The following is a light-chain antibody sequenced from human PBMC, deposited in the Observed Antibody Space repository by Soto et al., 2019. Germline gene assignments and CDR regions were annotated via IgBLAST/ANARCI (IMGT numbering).Light chain of an antibody. CDR3: QQRSRWHT. J-gene: IGKJ1*01. CDR1: QSVSSY. CDR2: DAS. V-gene: IGKV3-11*01. Sequence: EIVLTQSPATLSWTPGEGAIRSRRASQSVSSYLAWYQQKPGQAPRLLIYDASNRATGIPARFSGSGSGTDFTLTISSLEPEDSAIYYCQQRSRWHTFGQRANVDI.